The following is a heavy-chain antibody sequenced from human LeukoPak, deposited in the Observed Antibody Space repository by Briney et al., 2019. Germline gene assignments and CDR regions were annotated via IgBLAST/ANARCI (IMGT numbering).Heavy chain of an antibody. CDR3: ARQPPWGLYYFDS. CDR2: INHSGST. Sequence: SETLSLTCAVYGGSFSGYYWSWIRQPPGKGLEWIGEINHSGSTNYNPSLKSRVTISVDTSKNQFSLKLSSVTAADTAVYYCARQPPWGLYYFDSWGQGTLVTVSS. J-gene: IGHJ4*02. CDR1: GGSFSGYY. V-gene: IGHV4-34*01. D-gene: IGHD3-16*01.